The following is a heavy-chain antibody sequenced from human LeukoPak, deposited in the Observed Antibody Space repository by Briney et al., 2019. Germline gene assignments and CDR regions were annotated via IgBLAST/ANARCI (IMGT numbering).Heavy chain of an antibody. Sequence: GGSLRLSCAASGFTFSTYWMSWVRQAPGKGLEWVANMKQDGSEKNYVDSVKGRFTISRDNAKNSQYLQMNSLRAEDTAVYYCARDGSGWYFDLWGRGTLVTVSS. CDR1: GFTFSTYW. D-gene: IGHD3-10*01. V-gene: IGHV3-7*01. CDR3: ARDGSGWYFDL. J-gene: IGHJ2*01. CDR2: MKQDGSEK.